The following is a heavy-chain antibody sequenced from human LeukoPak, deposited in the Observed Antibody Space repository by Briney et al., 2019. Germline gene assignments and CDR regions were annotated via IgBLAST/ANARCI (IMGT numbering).Heavy chain of an antibody. CDR3: ATHYYDSSGYYYDHAFDI. CDR2: MYSGGST. CDR1: GVTVSNNY. J-gene: IGHJ3*02. Sequence: GSLRLSCAASGVTVSNNYIDWVRQAPGKGLEWDSVMYSGGSTYYADSVTGRFTISRDNSKNTLYLQMNNLRAEDTAVYYCATHYYDSSGYYYDHAFDIWGQGTMVTVSS. D-gene: IGHD3-22*01. V-gene: IGHV3-53*01.